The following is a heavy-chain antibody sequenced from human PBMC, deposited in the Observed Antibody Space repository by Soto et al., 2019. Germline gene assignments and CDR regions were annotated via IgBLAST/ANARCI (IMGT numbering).Heavy chain of an antibody. CDR3: ASIRGPIAVAAPSH. V-gene: IGHV1-69*02. Sequence: SVKVSCKASGGTFSSYTISWVRQAPGQGLEWMGRIIPILGIANYAQKFQGRVTITADKSTSTAYMELSSLRSEDTAVYYCASIRGPIAVAAPSHWGQGTLVTVS. J-gene: IGHJ4*02. CDR1: GGTFSSYT. CDR2: IIPILGIA. D-gene: IGHD6-19*01.